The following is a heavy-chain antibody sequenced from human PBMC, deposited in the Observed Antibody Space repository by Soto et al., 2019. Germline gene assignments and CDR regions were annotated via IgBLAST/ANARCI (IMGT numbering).Heavy chain of an antibody. D-gene: IGHD2-21*01. J-gene: IGHJ4*02. CDR1: GSTFAPAW. CDR2: IKSKTSGETT. CDR3: SIDVASSGVGELDY. V-gene: IGHV3-15*01. Sequence: EVHVVESGGGLVKPGGSLRLSCAASGSTFAPAWMTWVRQSPGKGLEWVARIKSKTSGETTDYAAPVKGRFTISRDDSKSTVYLQMSSLNTEDTAIYYCSIDVASSGVGELDYWGQGTLVTVSS.